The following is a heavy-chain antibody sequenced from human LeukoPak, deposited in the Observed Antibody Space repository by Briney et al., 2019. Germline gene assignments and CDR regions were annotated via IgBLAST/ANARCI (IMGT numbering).Heavy chain of an antibody. CDR1: GGTFSSYA. CDR3: ARERDYGDPRD. Sequence: SVKVSCKASGGTFSSYAISWVRQAPGQGLEWMGRIIPIFGAANYAQKFQGRVTITTDESTSTAYMELSSLRSEDTAVYYCARERDYGDPRDWGQGTLVTVSS. V-gene: IGHV1-69*05. J-gene: IGHJ4*02. CDR2: IIPIFGAA. D-gene: IGHD4-17*01.